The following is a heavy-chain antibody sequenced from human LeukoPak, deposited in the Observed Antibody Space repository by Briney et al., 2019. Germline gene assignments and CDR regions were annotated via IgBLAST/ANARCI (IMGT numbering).Heavy chain of an antibody. CDR2: IIPIFGTA. J-gene: IGHJ3*02. Sequence: GASVKVSCKASGGTFSSYAISWVRQAPGQGLEWMGGIIPIFGTANYAQKFQGRVTITTDESTSTAYMELSSLRSEDTAVYYCARGGEANGYSGYDFDVGDAFDIWGQGTMVTVSS. D-gene: IGHD5-12*01. V-gene: IGHV1-69*05. CDR1: GGTFSSYA. CDR3: ARGGEANGYSGYDFDVGDAFDI.